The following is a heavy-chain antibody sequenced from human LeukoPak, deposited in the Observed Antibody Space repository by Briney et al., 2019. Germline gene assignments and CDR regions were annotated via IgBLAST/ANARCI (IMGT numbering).Heavy chain of an antibody. Sequence: ASVKVSCKASGGTFSSYAISWVRQAPGQGLEWMGGIIPIFGTANYAQKFQGRVTITADESTSTAYMELSSLRSEDTAVYYCARESGVVPAAMRAEDYNWFDPWGQGTLVTVSS. J-gene: IGHJ5*02. CDR3: ARESGVVPAAMRAEDYNWFDP. CDR1: GGTFSSYA. D-gene: IGHD2-2*01. CDR2: IIPIFGTA. V-gene: IGHV1-69*13.